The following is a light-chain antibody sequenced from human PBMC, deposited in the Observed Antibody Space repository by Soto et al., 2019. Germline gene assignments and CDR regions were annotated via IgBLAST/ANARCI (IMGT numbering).Light chain of an antibody. J-gene: IGLJ3*02. CDR1: SGSIASNY. V-gene: IGLV6-57*01. CDR3: QSYDATNQV. CDR2: EDN. Sequence: NFILTQPHSVSESPGKTVIISCTRSSGSIASNYVQWYQQRPGSSPTTVIYEDNQRPSGVPDRFSGSIDSSSNSASLTISGLETEDEADYYCQSYDATNQVFGGGTMLTVL.